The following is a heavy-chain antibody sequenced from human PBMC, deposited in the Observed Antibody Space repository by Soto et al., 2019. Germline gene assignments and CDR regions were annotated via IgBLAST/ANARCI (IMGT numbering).Heavy chain of an antibody. CDR1: GFTFSTYA. CDR2: VSFHGTNK. J-gene: IGHJ6*02. CDR3: ARDPGGLDV. V-gene: IGHV3-30-3*01. Sequence: QVQLVESGGGVVQPGRSLRLSCAASGFTFSTYAMHWVRQAPDKGLEWVAVVSFHGTNKYYSDSVKGRFTISRDNSKXXXXXQMNSLRGEDTAVYYCARDPGGLDVWGQGTTVTVSS.